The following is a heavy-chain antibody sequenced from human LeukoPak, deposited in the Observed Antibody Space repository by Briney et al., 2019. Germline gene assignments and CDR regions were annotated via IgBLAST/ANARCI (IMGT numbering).Heavy chain of an antibody. CDR2: IYPGDSDA. CDR1: GSSFTSYTIYW. V-gene: IGHV5-51*01. D-gene: IGHD4-23*01. CDR3: ARRVVTANAFDI. Sequence: GPSLKISCKVSGSSFTSYTIYWIGCERQMPGQGLVWMGIIYPGDSDARYSPSFQGQVTISADKSISTSYLQWSSLKASDTAMYYCARRVVTANAFDIWGQGTMVTVSS. J-gene: IGHJ3*02.